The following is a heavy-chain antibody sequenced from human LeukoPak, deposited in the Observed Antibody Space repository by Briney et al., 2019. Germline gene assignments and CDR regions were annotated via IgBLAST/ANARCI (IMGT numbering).Heavy chain of an antibody. J-gene: IGHJ6*02. CDR3: AKARWRYSSSWYRMDV. CDR2: INGSGGST. Sequence: GGSLRLSCAASGFTFSSYAMSWVRQAPRKGLHWVSAINGSGGSTYYADSVKGRFTISRAKSKNTLYLQMNSLRAEDTAVYYCAKARWRYSSSWYRMDVWCQGTTVTVSS. D-gene: IGHD6-13*01. V-gene: IGHV3-23*01. CDR1: GFTFSSYA.